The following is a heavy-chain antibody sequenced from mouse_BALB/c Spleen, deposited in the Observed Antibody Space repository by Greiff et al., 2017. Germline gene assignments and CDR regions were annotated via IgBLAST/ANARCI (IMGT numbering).Heavy chain of an antibody. CDR2: IDPSDSYT. J-gene: IGHJ2*01. D-gene: IGHD1-1*01. Sequence: QVQLQQPGAELVKPGASVKLSCKASGYTFTSYWMHWVKQRPGQGLEWIGEIDPSDSYTNYNQKFKGKATLTVDKSSSTAYMQLSSLTSEDSAVYYCARSGVITTVVATFDYWGQGTTLTVSS. CDR1: GYTFTSYW. V-gene: IGHV1-69*02. CDR3: ARSGVITTVVATFDY.